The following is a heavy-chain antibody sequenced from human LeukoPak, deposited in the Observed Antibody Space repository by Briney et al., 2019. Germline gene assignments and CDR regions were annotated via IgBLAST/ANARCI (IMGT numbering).Heavy chain of an antibody. CDR3: ARVWFGYFFQ. D-gene: IGHD3-10*01. V-gene: IGHV3-53*01. J-gene: IGHJ4*02. CDR1: GFDISYNY. CDR2: IHTGGTT. Sequence: GGSLRLFCVASGFDISYNYVGWVRQAPGKGLEWVSVIHTGGTTHYADSVKGRFTISKDNSNNTVYLQMNSVRVEDTAVYYCARVWFGYFFQWGQGALVTVSS.